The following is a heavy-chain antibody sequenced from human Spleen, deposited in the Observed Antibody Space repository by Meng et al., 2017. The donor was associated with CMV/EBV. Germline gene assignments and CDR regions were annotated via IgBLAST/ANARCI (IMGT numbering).Heavy chain of an antibody. V-gene: IGHV1-18*01. CDR1: YTFTNYG. J-gene: IGHJ3*02. D-gene: IGHD3-22*01. CDR3: ARDFYYDSSAYYDAFDI. Sequence: YTFTNYGISWVRQAPGQGLEWMGWISAYNGNTNYAQKLQGRVTMTTDTSTSTAYMALRSLRSDDTAVYYCARDFYYDSSAYYDAFDIWGQGTMVTVSS. CDR2: ISAYNGNT.